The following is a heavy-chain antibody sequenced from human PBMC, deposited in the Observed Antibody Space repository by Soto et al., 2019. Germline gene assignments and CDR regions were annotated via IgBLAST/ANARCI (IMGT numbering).Heavy chain of an antibody. Sequence: GESLKISCKGSGYSFTSYWIGWVRQMPGKGLEWMGIIYPGDSDTRYSPSFQGQVTISAAKSISTAYLQWSSLKASDTAMYYCARAGVCSSTSCYPYFDYWGQGTLVTVSS. D-gene: IGHD2-2*01. J-gene: IGHJ4*02. CDR2: IYPGDSDT. V-gene: IGHV5-51*01. CDR3: ARAGVCSSTSCYPYFDY. CDR1: GYSFTSYW.